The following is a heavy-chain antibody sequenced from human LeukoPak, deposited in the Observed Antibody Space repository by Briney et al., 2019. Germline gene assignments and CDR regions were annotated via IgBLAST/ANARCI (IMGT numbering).Heavy chain of an antibody. CDR2: INSDGSST. CDR1: GHTFSSYW. V-gene: IGHV3-74*01. J-gene: IGHJ4*02. D-gene: IGHD6-19*01. CDR3: ARVSGLVGFDY. Sequence: GGSLRLXCAASGHTFSSYWMHWVRQAPGKGLVWVSRINSDGSSTSYADSVKGRFTISRDNAKNTLYLQMNSLRAEDTAVYYCARVSGLVGFDYWGQGTLVTVSS.